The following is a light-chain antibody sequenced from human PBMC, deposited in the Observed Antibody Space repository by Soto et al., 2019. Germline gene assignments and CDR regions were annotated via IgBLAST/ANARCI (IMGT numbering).Light chain of an antibody. CDR1: NIGSKS. V-gene: IGLV3-9*01. J-gene: IGLJ2*01. CDR3: QVWDSSTVV. Sequence: SYELTQPLSVSVALGQTARITCGGNNIGSKSVHWYQQRPGQAPVVVIYRDSNRPSGIPERFSGSNSGKTATLTISRAQAGDEADYYCQVWDSSTVVFGGGTKLTVL. CDR2: RDS.